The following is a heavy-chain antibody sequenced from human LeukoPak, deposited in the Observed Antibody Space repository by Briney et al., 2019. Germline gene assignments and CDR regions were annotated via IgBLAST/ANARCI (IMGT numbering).Heavy chain of an antibody. Sequence: SETLSLTCTVSGGSIGSYYWSWIRQPAGKGLEWIGRIYTSGNTNYNPSLKSRVTMSVDTSKNRFSLKLSSVTAADTAVYYCASGSYYLFDYWGQGTLVTVSS. V-gene: IGHV4-4*07. CDR2: IYTSGNT. D-gene: IGHD1-26*01. CDR1: GGSIGSYY. CDR3: ASGSYYLFDY. J-gene: IGHJ4*02.